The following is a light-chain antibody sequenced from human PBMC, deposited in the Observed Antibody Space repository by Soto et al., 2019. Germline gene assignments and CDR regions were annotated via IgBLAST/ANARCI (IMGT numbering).Light chain of an antibody. J-gene: IGLJ1*01. V-gene: IGLV2-23*02. CDR3: CSSGGSPTYV. Sequence: QSVLTQPASVSGSPGQSITISCTGTSSNVGSYKLVSWYQQHPGKAPKLMIFEVNKRPSGVSNRFSGSKSGNTASLTISGLKVEDAADYYCCSSGGSPTYVFGTGTKGTVL. CDR1: SSNVGSYKL. CDR2: EVN.